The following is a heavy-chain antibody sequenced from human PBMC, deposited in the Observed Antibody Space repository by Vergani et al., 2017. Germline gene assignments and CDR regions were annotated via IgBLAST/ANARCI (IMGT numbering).Heavy chain of an antibody. CDR3: AKHFRGWGIDY. Sequence: QVQLVESGGGVVQRGGSLRLSCATSGFTLSNYDMQWIRQGPGKGLEFVSFRQFDGSNQYYADSVKGRFTLSRDFSKNTLYLQMNSLRTDDTATYYCAKHFRGWGIDYWGQGTTVTVSS. J-gene: IGHJ4*03. D-gene: IGHD3-16*01. CDR1: GFTLSNYD. V-gene: IGHV3-30*02. CDR2: RQFDGSNQ.